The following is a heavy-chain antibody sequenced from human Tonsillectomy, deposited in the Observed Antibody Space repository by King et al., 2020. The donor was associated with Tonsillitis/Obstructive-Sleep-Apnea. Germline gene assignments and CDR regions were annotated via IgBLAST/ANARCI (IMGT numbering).Heavy chain of an antibody. Sequence: QLVQSGSELRKPGASVTISCKASGYKFSNYAMHWVRQAPGQGLEWMGSINTDTGSPTYAQGFTGRFVFSLDTSFSTAHLQISRLKAEDTAVYYCARLGNPVGVVGHKYYYFYLDVWGKGTPVTVSS. CDR2: INTDTGSP. V-gene: IGHV7-4-1*02. CDR1: GYKFSNYA. J-gene: IGHJ6*03. D-gene: IGHD2-8*02. CDR3: ARLGNPVGVVGHKYYYFYLDV.